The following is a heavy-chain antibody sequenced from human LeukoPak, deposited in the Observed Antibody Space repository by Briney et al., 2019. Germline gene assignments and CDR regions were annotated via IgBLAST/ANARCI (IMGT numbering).Heavy chain of an antibody. CDR1: GYTFTSYG. V-gene: IGHV1-18*01. CDR2: ISAYNGNT. Sequence: ASVKVSCMASGYTFTSYGISWVRQAPGQGLEWMGWISAYNGNTNYAQKLQGRVTMTTDTSTSTAYMELRSLRSDDTAVYYCARGVGYSSSWYRYYDYYMDVWGKGTTVTVSS. CDR3: ARGVGYSSSWYRYYDYYMDV. D-gene: IGHD6-13*01. J-gene: IGHJ6*03.